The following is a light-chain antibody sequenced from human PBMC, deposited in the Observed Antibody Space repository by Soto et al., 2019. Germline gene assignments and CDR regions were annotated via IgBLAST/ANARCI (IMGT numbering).Light chain of an antibody. J-gene: IGKJ1*01. CDR1: QSVSSD. CDR3: QQYNNWTRT. CDR2: GAS. Sequence: EIVMTQSPATLSVSPGERATLSCRASQSVSSDLAWYHQKHGQAPRXLIYGASTRETGIPARFSGSGSGTEFTLTINSLQSEDFAVDYCQQYNNWTRTFGQGTKVDNK. V-gene: IGKV3-15*01.